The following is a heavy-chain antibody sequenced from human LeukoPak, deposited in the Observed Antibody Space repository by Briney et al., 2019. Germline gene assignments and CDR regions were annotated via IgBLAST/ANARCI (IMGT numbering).Heavy chain of an antibody. J-gene: IGHJ4*02. V-gene: IGHV1-69*06. Sequence: SVKVSCKASGGTFSSYAISWVRQARGQGLEWMGGIIPIFGTANYAQKFQGRVTITADKSTSTAYMELSSLRSEDTAVYYCASDGIHGSDLLDYWGQGSLVTVSS. CDR2: IIPIFGTA. D-gene: IGHD3-10*01. CDR1: GGTFSSYA. CDR3: ASDGIHGSDLLDY.